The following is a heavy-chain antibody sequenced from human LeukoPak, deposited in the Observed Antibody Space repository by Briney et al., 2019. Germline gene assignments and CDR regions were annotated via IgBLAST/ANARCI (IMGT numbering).Heavy chain of an antibody. CDR3: AGEFWSYRSGNLQAFDI. CDR2: FYYPGST. V-gene: IGHV4-39*02. Sequence: PSETLSLTCTVSGASISSNNYYWAWIRQPPGKGLEWIGSFYYPGSTYYNPSLKSRVTISIDASRNQFSLNLSSVTAADTAVYYCAGEFWSYRSGNLQAFDIWGQGTMFTVSS. CDR1: GASISSNNYY. D-gene: IGHD3-10*01. J-gene: IGHJ3*02.